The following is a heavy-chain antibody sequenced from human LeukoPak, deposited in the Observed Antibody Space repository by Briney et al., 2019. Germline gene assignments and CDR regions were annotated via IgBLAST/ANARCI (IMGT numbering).Heavy chain of an antibody. V-gene: IGHV3-53*01. CDR3: AREVLIRYDSSGYHTH. D-gene: IGHD3-22*01. J-gene: IGHJ4*02. CDR2: IYSGGST. Sequence: TGGSLRLSCAASGFTVSSNYMSWVRQAPGKGLECLSVIYSGGSTYYADSVKGRFTISRDNSKNTLYLQMNSLRAEDTAVYYCAREVLIRYDSSGYHTHWGQGTLVTVSS. CDR1: GFTVSSNY.